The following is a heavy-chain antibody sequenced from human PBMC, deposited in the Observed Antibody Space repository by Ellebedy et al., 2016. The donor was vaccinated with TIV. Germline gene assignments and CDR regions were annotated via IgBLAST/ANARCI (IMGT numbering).Heavy chain of an antibody. CDR3: ATDYIGNSGAYDT. Sequence: PGGSLRLSCAVSGFTFSRYGFHWVRQAPGAGLAWVAAISHDGKDTFSAASVKGRFTISRDNSMKTVNVEMNSLRPEDTAVYFCATDYIGNSGAYDTWGQGTLVIVSS. CDR1: GFTFSRYG. J-gene: IGHJ3*01. V-gene: IGHV3-30*03. CDR2: ISHDGKDT. D-gene: IGHD4-23*01.